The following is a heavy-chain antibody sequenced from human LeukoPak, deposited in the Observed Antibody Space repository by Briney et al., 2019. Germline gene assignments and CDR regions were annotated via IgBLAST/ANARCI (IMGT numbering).Heavy chain of an antibody. V-gene: IGHV2-5*02. J-gene: IGHJ5*02. CDR1: GFSLSTSGVG. Sequence: SGPTLVDPTQPLTLTCTFSGFSLSTSGVGVGWIRQPPGKALEWLALIYWDDEKRYSPSLKSGLTITKDTSKNQVVLTMTNMDPVDTATYYCAYTRRADSSGLLAWFDPWGQGTLVTVSS. D-gene: IGHD3-22*01. CDR2: IYWDDEK. CDR3: AYTRRADSSGLLAWFDP.